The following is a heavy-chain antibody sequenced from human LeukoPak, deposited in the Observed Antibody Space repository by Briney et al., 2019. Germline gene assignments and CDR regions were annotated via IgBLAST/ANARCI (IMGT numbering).Heavy chain of an antibody. D-gene: IGHD3-22*01. J-gene: IGHJ4*02. CDR3: AKGVNYYDSSGYYYGYYFDC. Sequence: GGSLRLSCAASGFTFSSYGTHWVRQAPGKGLEWVAVISYDGSNKYYADSVKGRFTISRDNSKNTLYLQMNSLRAEDTAVYYCAKGVNYYDSSGYYYGYYFDCWGQGTLVTVSS. CDR1: GFTFSSYG. CDR2: ISYDGSNK. V-gene: IGHV3-30*18.